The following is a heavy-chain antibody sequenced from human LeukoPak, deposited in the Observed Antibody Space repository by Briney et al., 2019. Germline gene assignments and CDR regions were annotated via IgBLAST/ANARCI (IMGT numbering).Heavy chain of an antibody. CDR1: GFTFITYW. J-gene: IGHJ4*02. V-gene: IGHV3-74*01. CDR2: INSDGSTT. Sequence: GGSLRPSCAASGFTFITYWMHWVRQAPGKGLVWVSSINSDGSTTTYADSVKGRFTISRDNAKNMVYLQMNSLRAEDTAVYYCARAFGSGSQVINYFDFWGQGTLVTVSS. D-gene: IGHD3-10*01. CDR3: ARAFGSGSQVINYFDF.